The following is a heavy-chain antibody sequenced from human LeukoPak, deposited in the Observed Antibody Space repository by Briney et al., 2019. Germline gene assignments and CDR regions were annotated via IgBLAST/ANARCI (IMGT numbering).Heavy chain of an antibody. CDR2: IIPIFGTA. CDR1: GGTFSSYA. CDR3: ARESSGRSGEFYYYYYYYMDV. D-gene: IGHD1-26*01. V-gene: IGHV1-69*05. Sequence: SVKVSCKASGGTFSSYAISWVRQAPGQELEWMGRIIPIFGTAIYAQKFQGRVTITTDESTSTAYMELSSLRSEDTAVYYCARESSGRSGEFYYYYYYYMDVWGKGTTVTVSS. J-gene: IGHJ6*03.